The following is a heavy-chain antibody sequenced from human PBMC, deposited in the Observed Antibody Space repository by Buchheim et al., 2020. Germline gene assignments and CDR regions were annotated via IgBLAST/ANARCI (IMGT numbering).Heavy chain of an antibody. CDR1: GFSFSTYP. CDR2: TSGSDGAT. J-gene: IGHJ4*02. D-gene: IGHD2-2*01. V-gene: IGHV3-23*01. Sequence: EVQLLESGGGLVQPGGSLRLSCAASGFSFSTYPMAWVRQAPGKGLEWVSATSGSDGATYYAGSVKGRFTISRANSKNTLHLQMNNLRAEDKAVYYCAKVAGYCSNIRGSNDYGGQGTL. CDR3: AKVAGYCSNIRGSNDY.